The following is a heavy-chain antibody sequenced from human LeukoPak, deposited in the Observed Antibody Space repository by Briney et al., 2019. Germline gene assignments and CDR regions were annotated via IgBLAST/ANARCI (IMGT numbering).Heavy chain of an antibody. CDR2: IYYSGST. J-gene: IGHJ4*02. CDR3: ARGRITMIVVVTNQGYYFDY. D-gene: IGHD3-22*01. CDR1: GGSISSSSYY. V-gene: IGHV4-39*07. Sequence: SETLSLTCTVSGGSISSSSYYWGWIRQPPGKGLEWIGSIYYSGSTYYNPSLKSRVTISVDTSKNQFSLKLSSVTAADTAVYYCARGRITMIVVVTNQGYYFDYWGQGTLVTVSS.